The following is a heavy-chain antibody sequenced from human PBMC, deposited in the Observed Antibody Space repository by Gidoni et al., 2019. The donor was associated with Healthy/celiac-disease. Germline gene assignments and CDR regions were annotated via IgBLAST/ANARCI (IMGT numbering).Heavy chain of an antibody. D-gene: IGHD3-22*01. J-gene: IGHJ4*02. V-gene: IGHV3-23*01. CDR3: AKDLGEYDSSGYYNSAYFDY. CDR1: GFTFSSYA. Sequence: EVQLLESGGGLVQPGGSLRLSCAASGFTFSSYAMSWVRQAPGKGLEWVSAISGSGGSTYYADSVKGRFTISRDNSKNTLYLQMNSLRAEDTAVYYCAKDLGEYDSSGYYNSAYFDYWGQGTLVTVSS. CDR2: ISGSGGST.